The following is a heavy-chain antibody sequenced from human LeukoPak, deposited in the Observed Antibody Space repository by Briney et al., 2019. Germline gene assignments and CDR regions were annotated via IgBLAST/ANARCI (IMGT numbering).Heavy chain of an antibody. CDR1: GFTFSSYS. CDR3: ARDYDY. CDR2: ISSSSSTI. J-gene: IGHJ4*02. V-gene: IGHV3-48*01. Sequence: GGSLRLSCAASGFTFSSYSMNWVRQAPGKGLEWVSYISSSSSTIYYADSVRGRFTISRDNAKNSLYLQMNSLRAEDTAVYYCARDYDYWGQGTLVTVSS.